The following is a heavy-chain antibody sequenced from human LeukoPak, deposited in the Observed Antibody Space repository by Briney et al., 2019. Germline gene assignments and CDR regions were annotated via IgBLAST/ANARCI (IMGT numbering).Heavy chain of an antibody. CDR3: ARHQVGAAGTNYYYYGMDV. D-gene: IGHD6-13*01. V-gene: IGHV5-51*01. J-gene: IGHJ6*02. CDR2: IYPGDSDT. Sequence: GESLKISCKGSGYSFTSYWIGWVRQMPGKGLEWMGIIYPGDSDTRYSPSFQGQVTISADKSISTAYLQWSSLKASDTAMYYCARHQVGAAGTNYYYYGMDVWGQGTTVTVSS. CDR1: GYSFTSYW.